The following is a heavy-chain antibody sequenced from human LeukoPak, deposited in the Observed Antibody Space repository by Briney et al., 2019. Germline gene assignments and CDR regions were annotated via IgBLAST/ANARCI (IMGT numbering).Heavy chain of an antibody. V-gene: IGHV3-9*01. CDR3: ARDDYNTLGYNFHY. Sequence: PGGSLRLSCVASGFTLADHAMHWVRRAPGQGLEWVTGINWDNDGIVYAASVRGRFTVSRDNAKNTLYLQMNRLRPEDTAFYYCARDDYNTLGYNFHYWGQGTLVTVSS. CDR2: INWDNDGI. J-gene: IGHJ4*02. CDR1: GFTLADHA. D-gene: IGHD1-1*01.